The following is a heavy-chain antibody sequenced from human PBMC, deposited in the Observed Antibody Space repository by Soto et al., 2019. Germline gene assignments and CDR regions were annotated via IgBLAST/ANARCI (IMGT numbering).Heavy chain of an antibody. CDR1: GYTFTSYY. D-gene: IGHD1-26*01. V-gene: IGHV1-46*01. CDR2: INPSGGST. Sequence: ASVKVSCKASGYTFTSYYMHWVRQAPGQGLEWMGIINPSGGSTSYAQKFQGRVTMTRDTSTSTVYMELSSLRSEDTAVYYCARESGSGRIDYYYGMDVWGQGTTVTVSS. CDR3: ARESGSGRIDYYYGMDV. J-gene: IGHJ6*02.